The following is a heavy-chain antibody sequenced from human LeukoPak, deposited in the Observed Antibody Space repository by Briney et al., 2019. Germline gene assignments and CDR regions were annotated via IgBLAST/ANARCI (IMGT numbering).Heavy chain of an antibody. Sequence: GGSLRLSCVASGFTFSDYYMTWIRQAPGKGLEGISYISSGSSTIFYADSVKGRFTISRDNAKNLVYLQMDSLRAEDTAVYYCARGRDYFDYWGQGTLVTVSS. CDR1: GFTFSDYY. J-gene: IGHJ4*02. V-gene: IGHV3-11*04. CDR2: ISSGSSTI. CDR3: ARGRDYFDY.